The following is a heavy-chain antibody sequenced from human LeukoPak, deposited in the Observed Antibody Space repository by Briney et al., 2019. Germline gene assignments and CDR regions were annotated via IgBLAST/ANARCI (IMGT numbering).Heavy chain of an antibody. CDR3: ARDSPLAY. Sequence: ASVKVSCKASGYTFTDYYMHWVRQAPGQGLEWMGWINPNSGGTKYAQKFQGRVTMTRDTSISTAYMELSSLRPDDTAVYYCARDSPLAYWGQGALVTVSS. CDR2: INPNSGGT. V-gene: IGHV1-2*02. CDR1: GYTFTDYY. J-gene: IGHJ4*02. D-gene: IGHD3-16*01.